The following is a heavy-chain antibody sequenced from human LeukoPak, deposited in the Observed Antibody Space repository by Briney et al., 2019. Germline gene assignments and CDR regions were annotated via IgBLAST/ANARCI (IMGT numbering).Heavy chain of an antibody. CDR2: IYYSGIT. Sequence: SETLSLTCTVSGGSISTFYWSWIRQPPGKGLEWTGYIYYSGITNYNPSLKSRVTISVDTSKNQFSLKLSSVTAADTAVYYCARQGSGSRAAFDYLGQGTLVTVSS. CDR1: GGSISTFY. CDR3: ARQGSGSRAAFDY. V-gene: IGHV4-59*08. D-gene: IGHD1-26*01. J-gene: IGHJ4*02.